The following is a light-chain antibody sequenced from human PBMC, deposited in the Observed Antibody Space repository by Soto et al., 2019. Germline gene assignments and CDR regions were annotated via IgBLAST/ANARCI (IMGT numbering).Light chain of an antibody. Sequence: DIVLTQSPLSLPVTPGEPASISCRSSQSLLHSNGNIYLDWYLQKPGQSPQLLISLGSIRASGVPDRFSGSGSGTDFTLKITRVEAEDIGVYYCMQAIQAPRTFGLGTKVEIK. CDR2: LGS. CDR1: QSLLHSNGNIY. CDR3: MQAIQAPRT. V-gene: IGKV2-28*01. J-gene: IGKJ1*01.